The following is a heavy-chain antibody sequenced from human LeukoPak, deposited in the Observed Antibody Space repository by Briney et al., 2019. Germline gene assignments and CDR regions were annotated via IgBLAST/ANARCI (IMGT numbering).Heavy chain of an antibody. Sequence: GGSLRLSCAASGFTFSTYGMHWVRQAPGKGLEWVGFIRNDGSNKYYADSVKGRLTISRDNSKNTLYLQMNSRRVEDTAVYSCARGETARRGALDYWGQGTLVTVSS. CDR3: ARGETARRGALDY. CDR2: IRNDGSNK. V-gene: IGHV3-30*02. J-gene: IGHJ4*02. D-gene: IGHD6-6*01. CDR1: GFTFSTYG.